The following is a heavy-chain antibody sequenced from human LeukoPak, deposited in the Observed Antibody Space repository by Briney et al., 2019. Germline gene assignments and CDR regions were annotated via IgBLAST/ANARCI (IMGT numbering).Heavy chain of an antibody. CDR1: GGSISSYY. CDR3: ARGGNIWSGLSGRNWFDP. CDR2: IYYSGST. V-gene: IGHV4-59*12. Sequence: PSETLSLTSTVSGGSISSYYWSWIRQPPGKGLEWIGYIYYSGSTNYNPSLKSRVSISVDTSKNQFSLKLSSVTAADTAVYYCARGGNIWSGLSGRNWFDPWGQGTLVTVSS. J-gene: IGHJ5*02. D-gene: IGHD3-3*01.